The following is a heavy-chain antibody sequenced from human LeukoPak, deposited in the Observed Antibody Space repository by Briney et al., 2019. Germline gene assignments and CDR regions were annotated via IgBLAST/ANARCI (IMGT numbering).Heavy chain of an antibody. CDR1: GYRFSNFG. CDR3: ARDTWDRDTSAHFNL. D-gene: IGHD1-26*01. V-gene: IGHV1-18*01. J-gene: IGHJ2*01. CDR2: ISGYDGSR. Sequence: GASVKVSYKASGYRFSNFGISWVRQAPGQGLDWMGWISGYDGSRAYAQKFRDRVLLSTDSSANTAYLILTSLTSDDSAIYYCARDTWDRDTSAHFNLWGRGTLVTVSS.